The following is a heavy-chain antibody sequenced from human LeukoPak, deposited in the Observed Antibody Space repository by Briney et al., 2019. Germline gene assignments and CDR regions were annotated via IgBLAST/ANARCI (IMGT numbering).Heavy chain of an antibody. CDR3: ARDGLRSCTSSSCYPGEDAFDI. J-gene: IGHJ3*02. D-gene: IGHD2-2*01. CDR2: INTNTGNP. Sequence: ASVKVSCKASGYTFTSYDINWVRQATGQGLEWMAWINTNTGNPTYAQGFTGRFVFSLDTSISTAYLHISGLKAEDTAVYYCARDGLRSCTSSSCYPGEDAFDIWGQGTMVTVSS. CDR1: GYTFTSYD. V-gene: IGHV7-4-1*02.